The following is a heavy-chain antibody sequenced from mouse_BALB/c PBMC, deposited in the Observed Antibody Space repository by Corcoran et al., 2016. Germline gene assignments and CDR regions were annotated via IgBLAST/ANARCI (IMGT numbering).Heavy chain of an antibody. J-gene: IGHJ1*01. CDR1: GYSFTGYT. V-gene: IGHV1-18*01. CDR2: INPYNGGT. CDR3: ARGYGSSYWYFDV. Sequence: EVQLQQSGPELVKPGASMKISCKASGYSFTGYTMNWVKQSHGKNLEWIGLINPYNGGTSYNQKFKGKATLTVDKSSSTAYMELLSLTSEDSAVYDWARGYGSSYWYFDVWGAGTTVTVSS. D-gene: IGHD1-1*01.